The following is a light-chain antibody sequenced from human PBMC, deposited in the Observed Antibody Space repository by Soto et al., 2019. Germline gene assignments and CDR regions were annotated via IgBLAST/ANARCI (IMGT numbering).Light chain of an antibody. Sequence: ISCTGTSSDVGAYNYVSWYQHHPGKAPKLMIYEVTNRPSGVSNRLSGSKSGNTASLTISGLQAEDEADYYCSSYISASAVVFGGGTKVTVL. CDR2: EVT. CDR1: SSDVGAYNY. CDR3: SSYISASAVV. J-gene: IGLJ2*01. V-gene: IGLV2-14*01.